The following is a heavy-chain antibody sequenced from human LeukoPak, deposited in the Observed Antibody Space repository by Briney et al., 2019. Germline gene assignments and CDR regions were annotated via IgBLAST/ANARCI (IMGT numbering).Heavy chain of an antibody. Sequence: TGGSLRLSCAASGFTFSNAWMSWVRQAPGKGLEWVSAISANGGSTYYADSVKGRFTISRDNSKNTLYLQMNSLRAEDTAVYYCAKVIAAQGYAFDIWGQGTMVTVSS. CDR1: GFTFSNAW. J-gene: IGHJ3*02. CDR2: ISANGGST. V-gene: IGHV3-23*01. CDR3: AKVIAAQGYAFDI. D-gene: IGHD6-6*01.